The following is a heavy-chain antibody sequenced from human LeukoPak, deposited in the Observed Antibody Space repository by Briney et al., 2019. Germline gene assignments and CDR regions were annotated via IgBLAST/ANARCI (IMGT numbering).Heavy chain of an antibody. V-gene: IGHV4-59*01. CDR1: GGSISSYY. CDR2: IYYSGST. D-gene: IGHD6-13*01. CDR3: ARGWSREQQLVDYFDY. J-gene: IGHJ4*02. Sequence: PSETLSLTCTVSGGSISSYYWSWIRQPPGKGLEWIGYIYYSGSTNYNPSLKSRVTISVDTSKNQFSLKLSSVTAADTAVYYCARGWSREQQLVDYFDYWGQGTLDTVSS.